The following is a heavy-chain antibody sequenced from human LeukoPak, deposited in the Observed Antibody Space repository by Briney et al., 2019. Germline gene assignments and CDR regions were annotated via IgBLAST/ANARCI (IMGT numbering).Heavy chain of an antibody. CDR1: GYTFTSYD. CDR2: MNPNSGNT. J-gene: IGHJ4*02. D-gene: IGHD5-12*01. Sequence: ASVKVSCKASGYTFTSYDINWVRQVTGQGLEWMGWMNPNSGNTGYAQKLQGRVTMTTDTSTSTAYMELRSLRSDDTAVYYCARTSHYVDIAATIPYGIYYFDYWGQGTLVTVSS. V-gene: IGHV1-8*02. CDR3: ARTSHYVDIAATIPYGIYYFDY.